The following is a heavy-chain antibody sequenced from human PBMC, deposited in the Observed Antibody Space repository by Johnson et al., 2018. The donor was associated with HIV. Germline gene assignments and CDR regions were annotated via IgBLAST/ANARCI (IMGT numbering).Heavy chain of an antibody. V-gene: IGHV3-30*03. CDR2: ISYDGSNK. J-gene: IGHJ1*01. Sequence: QVQLVESGGGVVQPGRSLRASCAASGFGFSRYVMHWVRQAPGKGLEWVAVISYDGSNKYYADSVKGRFTISRYNSKNTLYLQMNSLRAEDTAVYYCARESRLGPASSVLELGDNVRGLLGLRWAMWG. D-gene: IGHD3-10*02. CDR1: GFGFSRYV. CDR3: ARESRLGPASSVLELGDNVRGLLGLRWAM.